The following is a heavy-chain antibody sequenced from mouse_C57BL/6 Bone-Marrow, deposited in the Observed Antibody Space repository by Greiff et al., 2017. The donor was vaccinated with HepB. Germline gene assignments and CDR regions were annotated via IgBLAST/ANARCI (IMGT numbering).Heavy chain of an antibody. V-gene: IGHV1-59*01. Sequence: QVQLQQPGAELVRPGTSVKLSCKASGYTFTSYWMHWVKQRPGQGLEWIGVIDPSDSYTNYNQKFKGKATLTVDTSSSTAYMQLSSLTSEDSAVYYCARVVTTVVALDYFDYWGQGTTLTVSS. D-gene: IGHD1-1*01. CDR1: GYTFTSYW. J-gene: IGHJ2*01. CDR2: IDPSDSYT. CDR3: ARVVTTVVALDYFDY.